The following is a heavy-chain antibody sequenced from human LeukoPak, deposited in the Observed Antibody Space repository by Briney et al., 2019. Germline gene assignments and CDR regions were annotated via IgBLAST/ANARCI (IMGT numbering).Heavy chain of an antibody. V-gene: IGHV4-59*01. J-gene: IGHJ4*02. D-gene: IGHD3-10*01. CDR2: ISYSGSA. Sequence: SETLSLTCTVSGGSISSYYWSWIRQPPGKGLEWIGYISYSGSANYNPSLKSRVTISVDTSKNQFSLKLSSVTAADTAVYWGAKGGAYGSGSHFDYWGQGTLVTVSS. CDR1: GGSISSYY. CDR3: AKGGAYGSGSHFDY.